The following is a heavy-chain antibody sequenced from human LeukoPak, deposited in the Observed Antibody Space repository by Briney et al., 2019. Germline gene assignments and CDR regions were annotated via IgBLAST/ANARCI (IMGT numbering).Heavy chain of an antibody. CDR3: ARAAVTTSRYFQH. J-gene: IGHJ1*01. CDR2: IYYSGST. Sequence: SETLSLTCTVSGGSISSGGYYWSWIRQHPGKGLEGIGYIYYSGSTYYNPSLKSRVTISVDTSKNQFSLKLSSVTAADTAVYYCARAAVTTSRYFQHWGQGTLVTVSS. V-gene: IGHV4-31*03. D-gene: IGHD4-17*01. CDR1: GGSISSGGYY.